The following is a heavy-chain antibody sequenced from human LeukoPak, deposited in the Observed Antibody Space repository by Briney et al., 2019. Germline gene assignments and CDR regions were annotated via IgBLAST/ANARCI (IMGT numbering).Heavy chain of an antibody. CDR3: ARQGVGATFDY. J-gene: IGHJ4*02. CDR2: IYHSGST. CDR1: SGSISSGGYY. D-gene: IGHD1-26*01. V-gene: IGHV4-30-2*01. Sequence: SETLSLTCTVSSGSISSGGYYWSWIRQPPGKGLEWIGYIYHSGSTYYNPSLKSRVTISVDRSKNQFSLKLSSVTAADTAVYYCARQGVGATFDYWGQGTLVTVSS.